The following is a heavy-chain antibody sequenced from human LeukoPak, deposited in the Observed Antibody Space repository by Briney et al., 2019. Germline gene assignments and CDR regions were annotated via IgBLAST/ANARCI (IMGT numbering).Heavy chain of an antibody. CDR1: GYTFNGFY. J-gene: IGHJ4*02. V-gene: IGHV1-2*02. D-gene: IGHD4-11*01. Sequence: ASVKVSCKASGYTFNGFYLHWVRKAPGQGLEWMGWISPNSGGTNYAQKFQGRVTMTRDTSISTAYMELSRLRSDDTAVYYCARWMATVTTPDYWGQGTLVTVSS. CDR3: ARWMATVTTPDY. CDR2: ISPNSGGT.